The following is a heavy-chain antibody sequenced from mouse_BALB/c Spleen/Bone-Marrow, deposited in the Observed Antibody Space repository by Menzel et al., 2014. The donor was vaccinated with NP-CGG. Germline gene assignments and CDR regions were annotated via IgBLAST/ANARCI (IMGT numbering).Heavy chain of an antibody. V-gene: IGHV2-9*02. CDR3: ARPTPRYFAMDY. Sequence: VQLQESGPGLVAPSQSLSIPCTASGFSLTSYGVHWVRQPPGKGLEWLGVIWAGGSTNYNSALMSRLSISKDNSKSQVFLKMNSLQTDDTAMYYCARPTPRYFAMDYWGQGTSVTVSS. CDR1: GFSLTSYG. D-gene: IGHD6-1*01. J-gene: IGHJ4*01. CDR2: IWAGGST.